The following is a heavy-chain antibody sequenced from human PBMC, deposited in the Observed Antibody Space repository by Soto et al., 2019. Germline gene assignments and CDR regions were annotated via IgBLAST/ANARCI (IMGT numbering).Heavy chain of an antibody. CDR3: GSVRPSGYVLS. D-gene: IGHD6-25*01. CDR1: GGSLSSYY. CDR2: VYFSGNT. Sequence: QVQLQESGPGLVKPSETLSLTCTVSGGSLSSYYWTWIRQSPGKGLEWIGYVYFSGNTNYNPSLKSRVTISIDTSKNQFSLRLASVTAADTASYYCGSVRPSGYVLSWGQGTLVTVSS. V-gene: IGHV4-59*01. J-gene: IGHJ5*02.